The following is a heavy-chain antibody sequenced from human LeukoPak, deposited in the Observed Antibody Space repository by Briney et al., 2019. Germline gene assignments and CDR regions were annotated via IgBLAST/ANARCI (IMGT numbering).Heavy chain of an antibody. Sequence: SETLSLTCTVSGGSISSSTYYWGWIRLPPGMGLEWIGTIYYGGSTYYSPSLKSRVTISVDTSKNRFSLKLSSVTAADTAVYYCARLGGINTGGWFDWFDPWGQGILVTVSS. D-gene: IGHD3-16*01. J-gene: IGHJ5*02. CDR2: IYYGGST. CDR3: ARLGGINTGGWFDWFDP. V-gene: IGHV4-39*01. CDR1: GGSISSSTYY.